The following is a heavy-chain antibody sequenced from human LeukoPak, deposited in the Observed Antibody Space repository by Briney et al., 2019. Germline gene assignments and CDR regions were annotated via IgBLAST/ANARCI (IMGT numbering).Heavy chain of an antibody. D-gene: IGHD3-16*02. CDR3: AKDAFGGVIADAFDI. Sequence: GGSLRLSCAASGFTVNTNYMNWVRQAPGKGLEWVALIYSDGSTYYADSVKGRFTISRDNSKNTLYLQMNSLRAEDTAVYYCAKDAFGGVIADAFDIWGQGTMVTVSS. V-gene: IGHV3-66*01. J-gene: IGHJ3*02. CDR2: IYSDGST. CDR1: GFTVNTNY.